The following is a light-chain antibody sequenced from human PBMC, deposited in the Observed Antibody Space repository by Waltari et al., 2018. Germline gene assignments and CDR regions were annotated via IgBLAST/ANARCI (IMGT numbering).Light chain of an antibody. Sequence: SALTQPPSVSGSPGQSVTISCTGSSSDVGGYEYVSWFQHHPGKAPKLLIYDVTNPPSGFPARCSGSKSGDTAYLTISGLQSEDESDYHCCSYAGGYTLRLFGTGTRVTVL. V-gene: IGLV2-11*01. J-gene: IGLJ1*01. CDR1: SSDVGGYEY. CDR2: DVT. CDR3: CSYAGGYTLRL.